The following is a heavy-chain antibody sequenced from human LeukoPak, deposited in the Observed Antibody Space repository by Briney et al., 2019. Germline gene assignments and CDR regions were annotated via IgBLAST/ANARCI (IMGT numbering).Heavy chain of an antibody. CDR3: ARHSAMAGTDY. D-gene: IGHD5-18*01. CDR2: IYYSGST. CDR1: GGSISSSCYY. Sequence: SETLSLTCTVSGGSISSSCYYWGWIRQPPGKGLEWIGSIYYSGSTYYNPSLKSRVTISVDTSKNQFSLKLSSVTAADTAVYYCARHSAMAGTDYWGQGTLVTVSS. J-gene: IGHJ4*02. V-gene: IGHV4-39*01.